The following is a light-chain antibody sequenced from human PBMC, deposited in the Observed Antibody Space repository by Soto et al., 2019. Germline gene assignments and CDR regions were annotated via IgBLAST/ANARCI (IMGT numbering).Light chain of an antibody. J-gene: IGLJ2*01. CDR1: SSNIGSYT. CDR3: AAWYDSLNGVV. CDR2: SNN. V-gene: IGLV1-44*01. Sequence: QSVLTQPPSASGTPGQRVTISCSGSSSNIGSYTVNWYQQLPGTAPKLLIYSNNQRPSGVPDRFSGSKSGTSVSLAISGLQSEDEADYYCAAWYDSLNGVVFGGGTQLTVL.